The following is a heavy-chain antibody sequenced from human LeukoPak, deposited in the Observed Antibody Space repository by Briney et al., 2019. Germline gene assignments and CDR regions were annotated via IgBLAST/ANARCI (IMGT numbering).Heavy chain of an antibody. CDR1: GGSISSGTFY. J-gene: IGHJ5*02. CDR3: ARDKGQYGSGTRGFTWFDP. D-gene: IGHD3-10*01. CDR2: IFTSGRT. Sequence: SETLSLTCTVSGGSISSGTFYWSWIRQPAGMGLEWIGRIFTSGRTDYNPSLKSRVTISVDTSKNQFSLKMSSVTAADTAVYYCARDKGQYGSGTRGFTWFDPWGQGTLVTVSS. V-gene: IGHV4-61*02.